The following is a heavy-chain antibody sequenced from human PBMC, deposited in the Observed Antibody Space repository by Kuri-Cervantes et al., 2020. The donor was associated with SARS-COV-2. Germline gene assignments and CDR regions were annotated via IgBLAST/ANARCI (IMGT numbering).Heavy chain of an antibody. CDR3: AKDVGYFGGMDV. D-gene: IGHD3-9*01. J-gene: IGHJ6*02. CDR1: GFTFSSYG. Sequence: GGSLRLSCAASGFTFSSYGMHWVRQAPGKGLEWVAVISYDGSNKYYADSVKGRSTISRDNSKNTLYLQMNSLRAEDTAVYYCAKDVGYFGGMDVWGQGTTVTVSS. CDR2: ISYDGSNK. V-gene: IGHV3-30*18.